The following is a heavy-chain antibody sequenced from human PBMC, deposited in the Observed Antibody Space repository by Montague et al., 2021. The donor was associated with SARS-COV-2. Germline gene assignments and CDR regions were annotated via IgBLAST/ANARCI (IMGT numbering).Heavy chain of an antibody. CDR2: IYFLGNI. Sequence: SETLSLTCTVSGDSVSNDRYYWGWIRQSPGKGLEWIGTIYFLGNIYYSPSLKSRVTMSVDTSKNQLSLRLTSVTASDTAIYYCARSAMIRGVLTSWFDPWGQGTLVTVSS. V-gene: IGHV4-39*01. CDR1: GDSVSNDRYY. CDR3: ARSAMIRGVLTSWFDP. J-gene: IGHJ5*02. D-gene: IGHD3-10*01.